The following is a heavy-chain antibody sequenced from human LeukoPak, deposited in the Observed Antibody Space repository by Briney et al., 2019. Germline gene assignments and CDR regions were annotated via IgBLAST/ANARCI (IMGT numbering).Heavy chain of an antibody. V-gene: IGHV3-30-3*01. Sequence: GPALRLSCAASGFTLSSYSMHWVRQAPGTGLEWVAVISYDGSHKYYGDSVKGRITISRDNSKNTQYLQINSLRAEDTAMYYCARDRRERGLHRYYFDYWGQGTLVTVSS. D-gene: IGHD1-26*01. J-gene: IGHJ4*02. CDR3: ARDRRERGLHRYYFDY. CDR2: ISYDGSHK. CDR1: GFTLSSYS.